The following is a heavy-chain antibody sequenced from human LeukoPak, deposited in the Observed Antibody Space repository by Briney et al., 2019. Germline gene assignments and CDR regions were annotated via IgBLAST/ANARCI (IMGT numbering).Heavy chain of an antibody. J-gene: IGHJ4*02. CDR3: ARVSPQDEIDY. CDR2: INHSGST. CDR1: GGSFSGYY. D-gene: IGHD5-24*01. Sequence: SETLSLTCAVYGGSFSGYYWSWIRQPPGKGLEWIGEINHSGSTNYNPSLKSRVTMSVDTSKNQFSLKLSSVTAADTAVYYCARVSPQDEIDYWGQGTLVTVSS. V-gene: IGHV4-34*01.